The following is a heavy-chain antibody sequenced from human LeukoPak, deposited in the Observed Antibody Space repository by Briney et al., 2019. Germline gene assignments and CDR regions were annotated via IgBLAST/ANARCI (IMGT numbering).Heavy chain of an antibody. CDR3: ARETGTLKVDP. Sequence: PSETLSLTCTVSGGSISSYYWSWIRQPPGKGLEWIGYIYYSGSTNYNPSLKSRVTISVDTSKNQFSLKLSSVTAADTAVYYCARETGTLKVDPWGQGTLVTVSS. CDR1: GGSISSYY. V-gene: IGHV4-59*01. D-gene: IGHD1-1*01. J-gene: IGHJ5*02. CDR2: IYYSGST.